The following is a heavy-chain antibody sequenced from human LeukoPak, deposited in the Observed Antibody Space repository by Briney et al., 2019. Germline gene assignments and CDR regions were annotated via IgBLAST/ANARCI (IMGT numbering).Heavy chain of an antibody. Sequence: GASVKVSCKASGYTFTSYYMHWVRQAPGQGLEWMGIINPSGGSTNYAQKFQGRVTMTRDTSTSTVYMELSSLRSEDTAVYYCARAPFKAGYFDYWGQGTLVTVSS. V-gene: IGHV1-46*01. J-gene: IGHJ4*02. CDR2: INPSGGST. CDR1: GYTFTSYY. D-gene: IGHD6-19*01. CDR3: ARAPFKAGYFDY.